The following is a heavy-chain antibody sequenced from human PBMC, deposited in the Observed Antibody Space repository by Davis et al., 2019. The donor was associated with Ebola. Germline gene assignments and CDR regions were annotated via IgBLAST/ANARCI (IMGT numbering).Heavy chain of an antibody. CDR2: ISAYNGNT. CDR3: AREGGLVRGVIITWKYGMDV. J-gene: IGHJ6*02. Sequence: ASVTVSCKASGYTFTSYGISWVRQAPGQGLEWMGWISAYNGNTNYSQKLQGRVTMTTDTSTSPAYMELRSLRSDDTAVYYCAREGGLVRGVIITWKYGMDVWGQGTTVTVSS. D-gene: IGHD3-10*01. V-gene: IGHV1-18*01. CDR1: GYTFTSYG.